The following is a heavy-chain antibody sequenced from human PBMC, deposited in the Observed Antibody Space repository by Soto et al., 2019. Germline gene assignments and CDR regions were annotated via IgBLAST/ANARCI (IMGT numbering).Heavy chain of an antibody. J-gene: IGHJ4*02. CDR3: ARDKITGLFDY. D-gene: IGHD2-8*02. V-gene: IGHV4-59*01. CDR1: GDSISSYY. Sequence: SSETLSLTCTVSGDSISSYYWNWIRQPPGKGLEWIGYIYYSGSTNYNPSLKSRVTISVDTSKNQFSLKLSSVTAADTAVYYCARDKITGLFDYWGQGTLVTVS. CDR2: IYYSGST.